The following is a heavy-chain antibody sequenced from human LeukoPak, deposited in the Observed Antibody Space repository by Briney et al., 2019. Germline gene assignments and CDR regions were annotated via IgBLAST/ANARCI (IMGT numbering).Heavy chain of an antibody. CDR3: ATYCYGSGSYYKVSFDY. D-gene: IGHD3-10*01. Sequence: GGSLRLSCAASGFTFSSNAMSWVRQAPGKGLEWVSAISGSGGSTYYADSVKGRFTISRDNSKNTLYLQMNSLRAEDTAVYYCATYCYGSGSYYKVSFDYWGQGTLVTVSS. CDR1: GFTFSSNA. CDR2: ISGSGGST. J-gene: IGHJ4*02. V-gene: IGHV3-23*01.